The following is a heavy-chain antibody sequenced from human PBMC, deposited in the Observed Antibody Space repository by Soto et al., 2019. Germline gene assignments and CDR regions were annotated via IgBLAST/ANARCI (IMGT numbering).Heavy chain of an antibody. CDR1: GGSFSMYA. D-gene: IGHD5-12*01. CDR3: ARGVDVIAIYEH. Sequence: QVQLVQSGAEVKEPGSSVKVSCKTSGGSFSMYAISWVRQAPGQGLEWLGGVVPLFGTPNYAQKFLDRVTITADDSQSAVYMELRSLKSDDTAVYFCARGVDVIAIYEHWGQGSLVTVSS. V-gene: IGHV1-69*01. J-gene: IGHJ1*01. CDR2: VVPLFGTP.